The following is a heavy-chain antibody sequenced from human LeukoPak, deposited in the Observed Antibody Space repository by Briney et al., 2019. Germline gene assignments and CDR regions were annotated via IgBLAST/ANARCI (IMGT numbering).Heavy chain of an antibody. CDR3: ARHGPSYYYDYQIDF. CDR1: RGSISYYY. V-gene: IGHV4-4*09. Sequence: PSETLSLPCTVSRGSISYYYWSWIPQPPGKALEWIGYIYTGGSTKYNPSLKSRVTISVDTSKHQFSLNLRSVTAADTAVYYCARHGPSYYYDYQIDFWGKGTTVAVSS. CDR2: IYTGGST. J-gene: IGHJ6*03.